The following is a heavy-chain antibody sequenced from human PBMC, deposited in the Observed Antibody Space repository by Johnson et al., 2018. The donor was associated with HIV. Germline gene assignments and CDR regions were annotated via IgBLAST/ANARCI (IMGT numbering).Heavy chain of an antibody. CDR3: ARDLSEGELGHAFDI. V-gene: IGHV3-66*01. CDR2: IYSDGST. J-gene: IGHJ3*02. Sequence: VQLVESGGGVVQPGESLRLSCAASGFTVSSNYMSWVRQAPGKGLEWVSIIYSDGSTYFADSVKGRFPISRDNSKNTLYLQMNSLRAEDTAVYYCARDLSEGELGHAFDIWGQGTMVTVSS. CDR1: GFTVSSNY. D-gene: IGHD1-26*01.